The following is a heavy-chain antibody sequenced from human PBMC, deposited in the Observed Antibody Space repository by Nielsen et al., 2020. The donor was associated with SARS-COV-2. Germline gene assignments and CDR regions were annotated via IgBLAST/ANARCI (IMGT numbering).Heavy chain of an antibody. CDR2: ISAYNGNT. CDR3: AGTDNLELTGYSLA. Sequence: GESLKISCKGSGYSFTSYGISWVRQAPGQGLEWMGWISAYNGNTNYAQKLQGRVTMTTDTSTSTAYMELRSLRSDDTAVYYCAGTDNLELTGYSLAWGQGTLVTVSS. J-gene: IGHJ4*02. V-gene: IGHV1-18*04. CDR1: GYSFTSYG. D-gene: IGHD3-9*01.